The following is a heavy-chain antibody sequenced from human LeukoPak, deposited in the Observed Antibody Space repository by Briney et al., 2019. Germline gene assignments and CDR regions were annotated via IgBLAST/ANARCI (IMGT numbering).Heavy chain of an antibody. Sequence: GGSLRLSCAASGFTFSDYYMSWIRQAPGKGLEWVSYISSSGSIIYYADSVKGRFTISRDNAKNSLYLQMNSLRAEDTAVYYCARVATPPSGYYYYYMDVWGKGTTVTISS. D-gene: IGHD2-15*01. CDR1: GFTFSDYY. CDR3: ARVATPPSGYYYYYMDV. CDR2: ISSSGSII. V-gene: IGHV3-11*01. J-gene: IGHJ6*03.